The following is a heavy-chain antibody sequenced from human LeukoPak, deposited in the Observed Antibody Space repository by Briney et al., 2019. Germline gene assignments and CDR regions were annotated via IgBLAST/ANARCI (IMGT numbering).Heavy chain of an antibody. J-gene: IGHJ5*02. CDR1: GGTFSSYA. V-gene: IGHV1-69*06. CDR3: ARAGVEYQHNWFDP. D-gene: IGHD2-2*01. Sequence: SVKVSCKASGGTFSSYAISWVRQAPGKGLEWMGGIIPIFGTANYAQKFQGRVTITADKSTSTAYMELSSLRSEDTAVYYCARAGVEYQHNWFDPWGQGTLVTVSS. CDR2: IIPIFGTA.